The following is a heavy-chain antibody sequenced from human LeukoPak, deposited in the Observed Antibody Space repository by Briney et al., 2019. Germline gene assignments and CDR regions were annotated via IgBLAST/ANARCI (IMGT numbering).Heavy chain of an antibody. V-gene: IGHV4-4*07. CDR1: GDSISNYY. D-gene: IGHD3-9*01. Sequence: PSETLSLTCTVSGDSISNYYWSWIRQPAGKGLEWIGRIYTSGSTNYNPSLKSRVTISVDTSKNQFSLKLSSVTAADTAVYYCARGMLYYDILTGYRDYYMDVWGKGTTVTISS. J-gene: IGHJ6*03. CDR3: ARGMLYYDILTGYRDYYMDV. CDR2: IYTSGST.